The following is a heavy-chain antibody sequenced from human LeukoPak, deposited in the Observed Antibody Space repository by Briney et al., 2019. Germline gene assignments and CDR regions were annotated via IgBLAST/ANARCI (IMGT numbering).Heavy chain of an antibody. D-gene: IGHD3-10*01. V-gene: IGHV4-34*01. CDR3: ATTYGSGSPTGY. Sequence: SETLSLTCAVYGGSFSGYYWIWIRQPPGKGLEWIGEINHSGSTNYNPSLKSRVTISVDTSKNQFSLKLSSVTAADTAVYYCATTYGSGSPTGYWGQGTLVTVSS. J-gene: IGHJ4*02. CDR2: INHSGST. CDR1: GGSFSGYY.